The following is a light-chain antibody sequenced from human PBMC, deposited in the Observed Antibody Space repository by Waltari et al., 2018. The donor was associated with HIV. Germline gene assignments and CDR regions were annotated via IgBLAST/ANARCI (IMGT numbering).Light chain of an antibody. CDR2: EVT. V-gene: IGLV2-8*01. Sequence: QSALTQPPSASGSPGQSVTISCTGTSSDVGGYNYVSWYHKHPGKAPKLMIYEVTKRPSGVPDRFSGSKSGNTASLTVSGLQAEDEADYYCSSYAGSNNFVFGTGTKVTVL. CDR3: SSYAGSNNFV. J-gene: IGLJ1*01. CDR1: SSDVGGYNY.